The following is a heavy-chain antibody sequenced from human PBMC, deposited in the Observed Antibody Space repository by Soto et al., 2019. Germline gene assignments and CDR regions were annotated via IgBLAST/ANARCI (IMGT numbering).Heavy chain of an antibody. V-gene: IGHV4-31*03. CDR3: ARDSSGYYYFDY. CDR1: GGSISSGGYY. D-gene: IGHD3-22*01. CDR2: IYYSGST. J-gene: IGHJ4*02. Sequence: PSETLSLTCTVSGGSISSGGYYWNWIRQHPGKGLEWIGYIYYSGSTYYNPSLKSRVTISVDTSKNQFSLKLSSVTAVDTAVYYCARDSSGYYYFDYWGQGTLVTVSS.